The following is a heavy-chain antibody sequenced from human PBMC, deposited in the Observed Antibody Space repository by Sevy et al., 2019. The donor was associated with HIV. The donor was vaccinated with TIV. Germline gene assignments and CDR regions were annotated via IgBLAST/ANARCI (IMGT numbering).Heavy chain of an antibody. J-gene: IGHJ6*02. D-gene: IGHD2-8*02. CDR2: IKSKPDGGTT. Sequence: GRSLRLSCAASGFTFSHAWMSWVRQAPGKGLEWVGRIKSKPDGGTTDYAAPVKGRFTISRDDSKNTLFLQMNSLKTEDTAVYYCSTDPIIVLLVTDGMDVWGQGTTVTVSS. V-gene: IGHV3-15*01. CDR1: GFTFSHAW. CDR3: STDPIIVLLVTDGMDV.